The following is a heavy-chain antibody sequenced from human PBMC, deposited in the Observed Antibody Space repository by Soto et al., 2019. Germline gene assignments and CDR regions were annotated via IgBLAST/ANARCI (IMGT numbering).Heavy chain of an antibody. CDR1: GFTFSNYA. J-gene: IGHJ4*02. Sequence: GGSLRLSCAASGFTFSNYAMHWVRQAPGKGLEWVAVISYDGSNKYYADPVKGRFTISRDNSKNTLYLQMNSLRAEDTAVYYCARDPLAVERPYWGQGTLVTVSS. V-gene: IGHV3-30-3*01. CDR2: ISYDGSNK. D-gene: IGHD6-19*01. CDR3: ARDPLAVERPY.